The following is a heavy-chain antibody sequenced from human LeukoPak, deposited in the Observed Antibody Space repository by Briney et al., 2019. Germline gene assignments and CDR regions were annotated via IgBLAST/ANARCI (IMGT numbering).Heavy chain of an antibody. Sequence: SETLSLTCIVSGGSISSSSYYWGWIRQPPGKGLEWIGSIYYSGSTYYNPSLKSRVTISVDTSKNQFSLKLSSVTAADTAVYYCASSVRGVSMVVDYWGQGTLVTVSS. CDR1: GGSISSSSYY. J-gene: IGHJ4*02. D-gene: IGHD3-10*01. CDR2: IYYSGST. CDR3: ASSVRGVSMVVDY. V-gene: IGHV4-39*07.